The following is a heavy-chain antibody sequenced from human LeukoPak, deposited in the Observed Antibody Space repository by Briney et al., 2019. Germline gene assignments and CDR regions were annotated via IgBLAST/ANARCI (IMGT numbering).Heavy chain of an antibody. CDR3: AKWGCSGGSCYPFDY. J-gene: IGHJ4*02. Sequence: GGSLRLSCAASGLTVSSNCMSWVRQAPGKGLEGVSFIYSGGNTYYADSVKGRFTISRDNSKNTLYLQMNSLRAEDTAVYYCAKWGCSGGSCYPFDYWGKGTLVTVSS. D-gene: IGHD2-15*01. CDR2: IYSGGNT. CDR1: GLTVSSNC. V-gene: IGHV3-53*01.